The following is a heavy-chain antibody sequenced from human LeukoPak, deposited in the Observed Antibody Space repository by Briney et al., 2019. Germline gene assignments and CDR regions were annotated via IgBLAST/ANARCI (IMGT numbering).Heavy chain of an antibody. V-gene: IGHV3-74*01. CDR1: GFTFSTYW. Sequence: PGGSLRLSCAGSGFTFSTYWMHWVRQAPGGGLVWVSGINTDGSTTSYADSVKGRFTISRDNAKNSLYLQMNSLRAEDTAVYYCTRSKEGGFDSWGQGTLVTVSS. D-gene: IGHD1-26*01. CDR2: INTDGSTT. CDR3: TRSKEGGFDS. J-gene: IGHJ4*02.